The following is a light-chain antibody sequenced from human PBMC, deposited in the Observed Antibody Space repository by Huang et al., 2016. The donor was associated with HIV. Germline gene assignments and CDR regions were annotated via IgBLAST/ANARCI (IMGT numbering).Light chain of an antibody. J-gene: IGKJ1*01. V-gene: IGKV3-15*01. CDR3: QQYNNWPWT. CDR2: AAS. CDR1: QSVSSN. Sequence: EIVMTQSPATLSVSPGERATLSCRTRQSVSSNLAWYQQKPGQAPRLLIFAASTRATGIPARFSGSGSGTEFTLTISSLQSEDFAVYYCQQYNNWPWTFGQGTKVEIK.